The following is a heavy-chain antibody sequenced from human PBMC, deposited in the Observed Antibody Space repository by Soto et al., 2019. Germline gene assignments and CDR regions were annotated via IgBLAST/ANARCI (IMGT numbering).Heavy chain of an antibody. CDR3: ARIGQIAGLGH. D-gene: IGHD3-22*01. V-gene: IGHV3-74*01. Sequence: EVQLVESGGGLVQPGGSQRLSCAASGFTFSSYWMHWVRQAPGKGLVWVSRINRDGSSASYVDSVKGRFTVSRDNAKNTLYLQMNSLRAEDTAVDYCARIGQIAGLGHWGQGALVTVSS. J-gene: IGHJ4*02. CDR2: INRDGSSA. CDR1: GFTFSSYW.